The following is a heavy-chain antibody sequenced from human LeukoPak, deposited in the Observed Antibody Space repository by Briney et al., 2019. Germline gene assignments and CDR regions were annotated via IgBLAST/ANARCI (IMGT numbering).Heavy chain of an antibody. V-gene: IGHV3-49*04. CDR3: AKEEWLLAVYFDY. J-gene: IGHJ4*02. D-gene: IGHD3-3*01. Sequence: GGSLRLSCAASGFNSGDYDMTWVRQAPGKGLGWVGFIKSKAYGGTTDYAASVKGRFTISRDDSKSIAYLQMNSLQTEDTAVYYCAKEEWLLAVYFDYWGQGTLVTVSS. CDR1: GFNSGDYD. CDR2: IKSKAYGGTT.